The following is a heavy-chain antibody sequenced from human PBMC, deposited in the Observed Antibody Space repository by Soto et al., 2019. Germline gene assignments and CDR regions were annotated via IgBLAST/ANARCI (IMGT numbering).Heavy chain of an antibody. V-gene: IGHV4-59*08. CDR2: IYYSGST. J-gene: IGHJ4*02. CDR1: GGSVSSYY. D-gene: IGHD5-18*01. CDR3: ARHRYSYGFVPYYFDY. Sequence: PSETLSLTCTVSGGSVSSYYWSWIRQPPGKGLEWIGYIYYSGSTNYNPSLKSRVTISVDTSKNQFSLKLSSVTAADTAVYYCARHRYSYGFVPYYFDYWGQGTLVTVSS.